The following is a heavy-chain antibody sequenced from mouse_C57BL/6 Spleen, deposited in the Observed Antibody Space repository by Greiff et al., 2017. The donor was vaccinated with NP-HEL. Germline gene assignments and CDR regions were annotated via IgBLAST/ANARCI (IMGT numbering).Heavy chain of an antibody. CDR2: INPSTGGT. Sequence: EVQLQQSGPELVKPGASVKISCKASGYSFTGYNMNWVKQSPEKSLEWIGEINPSTGGTTYNQKFKAKATLTVDKSSSTAYMQLKSLTSEDSAVYYCARGSSGYLYAMDYWGQGTSVTVSS. J-gene: IGHJ4*01. V-gene: IGHV1-42*01. D-gene: IGHD3-2*02. CDR3: ARGSSGYLYAMDY. CDR1: GYSFTGYN.